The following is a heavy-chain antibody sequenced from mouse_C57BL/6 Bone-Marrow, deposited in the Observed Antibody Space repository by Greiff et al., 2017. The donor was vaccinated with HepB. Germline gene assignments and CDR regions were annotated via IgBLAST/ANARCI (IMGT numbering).Heavy chain of an antibody. D-gene: IGHD1-1*01. J-gene: IGHJ4*01. Sequence: EVKLVESGGGLVQPGGSLSLSCAASGFTFTDYYMSWVRQPPGKALEWLGFIRNKANGYTTEDSASVKGRFTISRDNSQSILYLQMNALRAEDSATYYCASPDYYGSSYYAMDYWGQGTSVTVSS. CDR3: ASPDYYGSSYYAMDY. V-gene: IGHV7-3*01. CDR2: IRNKANGYTT. CDR1: GFTFTDYY.